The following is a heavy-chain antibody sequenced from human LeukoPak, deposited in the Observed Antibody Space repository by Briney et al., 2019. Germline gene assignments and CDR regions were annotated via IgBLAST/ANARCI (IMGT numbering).Heavy chain of an antibody. V-gene: IGHV3-33*08. J-gene: IGHJ4*02. CDR2: IWPDGSNK. CDR3: ARASGSFDY. Sequence: GGSLRLSCAASGFTFSSYAMHWVRQAPGKGLEWVAVIWPDGSNKYYAGSVKGRFTISRDDSKNTLYLQMNSLRAEDSAVYYCARASGSFDYWGQGTLVTVSS. D-gene: IGHD1-26*01. CDR1: GFTFSSYA.